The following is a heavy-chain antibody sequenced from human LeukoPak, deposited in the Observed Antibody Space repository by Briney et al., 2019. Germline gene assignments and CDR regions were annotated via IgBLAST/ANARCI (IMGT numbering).Heavy chain of an antibody. CDR2: VSSTGST. CDR3: ARGVVVAATGAFDI. D-gene: IGHD2-15*01. J-gene: IGHJ3*02. V-gene: IGHV4-61*02. Sequence: SETLSLTCTVSGGSLNSGRDSWSWVRQSAGKGLEWIGRVSSTGSTNYNAALKSRVAISVDTSKNQFSLKLSSVTAADTAVYYCARGVVVAATGAFDIWGQGTMVTVSS. CDR1: GGSLNSGRDS.